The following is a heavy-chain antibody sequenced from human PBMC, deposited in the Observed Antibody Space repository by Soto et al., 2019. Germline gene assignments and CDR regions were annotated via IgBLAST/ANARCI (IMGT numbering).Heavy chain of an antibody. J-gene: IGHJ5*02. CDR2: IYSSEIT. CDR3: ARSVFP. Sequence: PSETLSLTCTVSGGSVSSDSYSWGWIRQYPGKGLEWIAYIYSSEITYYNPSLQSRVTISVDTSKNQFSLKLSSVTAADTAVYYCARSVFPWGQGTLVTVSS. V-gene: IGHV4-31*03. CDR1: GGSVSSDSYS.